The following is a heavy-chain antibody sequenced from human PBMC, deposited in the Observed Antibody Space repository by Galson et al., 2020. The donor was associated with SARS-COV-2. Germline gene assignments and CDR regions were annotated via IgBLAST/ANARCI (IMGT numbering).Heavy chain of an antibody. CDR2: IDAAGTP. J-gene: IGHJ4*02. D-gene: IGHD3-10*01. CDR1: GISVGTRW. Sequence: GESLKISCAASGISVGTRWISWVRRATGKGLEWDSLIDAAGTPFYADSIKGRFTIFRDNSKNIVFLQLNSLRRDDTAVYYCLREGDTIYPDYWGPGTPVTVSS. V-gene: IGHV3-53*01. CDR3: LREGDTIYPDY.